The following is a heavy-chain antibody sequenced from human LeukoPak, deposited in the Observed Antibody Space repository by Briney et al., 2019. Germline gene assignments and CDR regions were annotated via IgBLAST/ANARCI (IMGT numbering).Heavy chain of an antibody. CDR1: GYTFTGYY. V-gene: IGHV1-2*02. CDR3: ATNYCSGGSCTRYPLYYYYMDV. J-gene: IGHJ6*03. Sequence: GASVKVSCKASGYTFTGYYMHWVRQAPGQGLEWMGWINPNSGCTNYAQKLQGRVTMTEDTSTDTAYMELSSLRSEDTAVYYCATNYCSGGSCTRYPLYYYYMDVWGKGTTVTVSS. D-gene: IGHD2-15*01. CDR2: INPNSGCT.